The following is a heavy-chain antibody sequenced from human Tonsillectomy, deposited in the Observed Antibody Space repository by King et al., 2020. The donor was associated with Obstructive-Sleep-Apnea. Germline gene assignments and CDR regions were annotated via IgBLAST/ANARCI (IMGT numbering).Heavy chain of an antibody. V-gene: IGHV3-7*04. D-gene: IGHD6-13*01. CDR1: GFVFSTYW. J-gene: IGHJ5*02. CDR2: INQDGNEK. CDR3: ARGSSAAS. Sequence: VQLVESGGGLVQPGGSLRLSCVTSGFVFSTYWRTWVRQAPGKGLEWVANINQDGNEKHYVDSVKGRFTISRDNAKNSLYLQMDSLRAEDTAVYYCARGSSAASCGQGTLVTVSS.